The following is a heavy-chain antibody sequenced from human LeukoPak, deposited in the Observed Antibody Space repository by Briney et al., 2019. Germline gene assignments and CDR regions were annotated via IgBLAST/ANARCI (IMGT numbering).Heavy chain of an antibody. V-gene: IGHV1-24*01. J-gene: IGHJ4*02. CDR1: GYTLTELS. D-gene: IGHD2-21*02. Sequence: ASVKVSCKVSGYTLTELSMHWVRQAPGKGLEWMGGFDPEDGETIYAQKFQGRVTMTEDTSTDTAYMELSSLRSEDTAVYYCATGGLGYCGDDCYYPDYWGQGTLVTVSS. CDR3: ATGGLGYCGDDCYYPDY. CDR2: FDPEDGET.